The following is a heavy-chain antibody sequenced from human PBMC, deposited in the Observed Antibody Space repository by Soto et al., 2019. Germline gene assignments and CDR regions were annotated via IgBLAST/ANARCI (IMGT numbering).Heavy chain of an antibody. D-gene: IGHD3-9*01. CDR2: LWYDGTGE. V-gene: IGHV3-33*01. Sequence: QVQLVESGGGVVQLGRSLRLSCAASGFSFSTSGMHWVRQAPGKRLGWVAVLWYDGTGEDYADSVKGRFTISRDNSRNTQYLQMNSLRVDDAAVYYCARGLTNRAGGAFDIWGQGTVVTVSS. CDR1: GFSFSTSG. CDR3: ARGLTNRAGGAFDI. J-gene: IGHJ3*02.